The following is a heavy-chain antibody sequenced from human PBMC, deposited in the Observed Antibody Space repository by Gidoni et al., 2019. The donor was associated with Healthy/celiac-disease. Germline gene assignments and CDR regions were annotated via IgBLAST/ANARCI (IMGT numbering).Heavy chain of an antibody. CDR1: VGSIRSSSYY. J-gene: IGHJ5*02. CDR2: IYYSGST. V-gene: IGHV4-39*01. Sequence: QLQLQESGPGLVKPSETLSLTCTVSVGSIRSSSYYWGWIRQPPGKGLEWIGSIYYSGSTYYNPSLKSRVTISVDTSKNQFSLKLSSVTAADTAVYYCASQGYCSGGSCYSDRWFDPWGQGTLVTVSS. D-gene: IGHD2-15*01. CDR3: ASQGYCSGGSCYSDRWFDP.